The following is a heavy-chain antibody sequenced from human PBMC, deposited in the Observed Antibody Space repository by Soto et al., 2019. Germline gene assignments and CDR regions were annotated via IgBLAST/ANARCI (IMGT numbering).Heavy chain of an antibody. CDR2: ISVSGSGT. V-gene: IGHV3-23*01. D-gene: IGHD3-22*01. Sequence: PGGSLSLSCSASGFTFSIYDMSWVRQAPGKGLEWVSGISVSGSGTYYANSLEGRFTISRDNSKNTLHLQMSSLRPEDTAVYYCAKSYYYDTSGHYSHFDFWGQGTLVTVSS. J-gene: IGHJ4*02. CDR1: GFTFSIYD. CDR3: AKSYYYDTSGHYSHFDF.